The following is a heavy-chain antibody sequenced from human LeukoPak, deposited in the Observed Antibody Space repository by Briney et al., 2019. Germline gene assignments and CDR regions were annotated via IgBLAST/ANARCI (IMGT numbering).Heavy chain of an antibody. Sequence: GGSLRLSCAASGFTFSSNAMSWVRQAPGKGLEWVSTISWNYGSTYYADSVKGRFTISRDNFKNTVFLRMNSMRAEDTAVYYCAKVVLLLTASDAFDFWGQGTKVTVSS. CDR1: GFTFSSNA. CDR2: ISWNYGST. V-gene: IGHV3-23*01. CDR3: AKVVLLLTASDAFDF. J-gene: IGHJ3*01. D-gene: IGHD2-21*02.